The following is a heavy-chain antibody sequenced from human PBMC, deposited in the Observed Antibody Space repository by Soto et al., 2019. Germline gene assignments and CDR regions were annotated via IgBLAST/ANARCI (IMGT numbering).Heavy chain of an antibody. CDR1: GYSFTSYW. Sequence: PGESLKISCKGSGYSFTSYWIGWVRQMPGKGLEWMGIIYPGDSDTRYSPSFQGQVTISADKSISTAYLQWSSLKASDTAMYYCARHIVWAGYNWNDTYYYYYMDVWGKGTTVTVSS. D-gene: IGHD1-1*01. CDR3: ARHIVWAGYNWNDTYYYYYMDV. V-gene: IGHV5-51*01. J-gene: IGHJ6*03. CDR2: IYPGDSDT.